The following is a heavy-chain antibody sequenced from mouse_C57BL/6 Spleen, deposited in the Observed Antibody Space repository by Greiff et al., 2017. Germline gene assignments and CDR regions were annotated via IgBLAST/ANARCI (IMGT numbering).Heavy chain of an antibody. Sequence: QVQLQQPGAELVMPGASVKLSCKASGYTFTSYWMHWVKQRPGQGLEWIGEIDPSDSYTNYNQKFKGKSTLTVDKSSSTAYMQLSSLTSEDSAVYCCARSTAVGASHWYFGVWGTGTTVTVSS. D-gene: IGHD1-1*01. V-gene: IGHV1-69*01. CDR2: IDPSDSYT. CDR3: ARSTAVGASHWYFGV. CDR1: GYTFTSYW. J-gene: IGHJ1*03.